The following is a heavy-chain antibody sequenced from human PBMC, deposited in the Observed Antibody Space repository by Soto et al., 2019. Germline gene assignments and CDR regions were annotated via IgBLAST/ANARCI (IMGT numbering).Heavy chain of an antibody. J-gene: IGHJ4*02. Sequence: EVQLVESGGGLIQPGGSLRLSCAASGFAVSSKYMTWVRQAPGKGLEWVSVIYGGGTTYYADSVKGRFTISSDTSKNTLYLQMNSLRAEDTAVYYCVQTTGWPGFDSWGQGTLVTVSS. CDR2: IYGGGTT. D-gene: IGHD6-19*01. V-gene: IGHV3-53*01. CDR3: VQTTGWPGFDS. CDR1: GFAVSSKY.